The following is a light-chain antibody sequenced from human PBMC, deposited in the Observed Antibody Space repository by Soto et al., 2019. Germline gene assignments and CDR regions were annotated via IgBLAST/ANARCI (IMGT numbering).Light chain of an antibody. CDR3: QQSYSTPLFT. CDR2: AAS. CDR1: QSISSY. Sequence: DIQMTQSPSSLSASVGDRVTITCRASQSISSYLNWYQQKPGKAPKLLIYAASSLQSGVPSRFSGSGSGTDFTLTSSSLQPEDFATYYCQQSYSTPLFTFGTGTKVDIK. J-gene: IGKJ3*01. V-gene: IGKV1-39*01.